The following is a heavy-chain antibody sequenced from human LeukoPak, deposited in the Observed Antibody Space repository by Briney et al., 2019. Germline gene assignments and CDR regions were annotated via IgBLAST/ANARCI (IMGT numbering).Heavy chain of an antibody. CDR2: ISWNSGSI. Sequence: GGSLRLSCAASGFNFDDYAMHWVRQAPGKGLEWVSGISWNSGSIGYADSVKGRFTISRDNAKNSLYLQMNSLRAEDTALYYCAKDIYNYFDSSGYGYWGQGTLVTVSS. J-gene: IGHJ4*02. CDR3: AKDIYNYFDSSGYGY. CDR1: GFNFDDYA. V-gene: IGHV3-9*01. D-gene: IGHD3-22*01.